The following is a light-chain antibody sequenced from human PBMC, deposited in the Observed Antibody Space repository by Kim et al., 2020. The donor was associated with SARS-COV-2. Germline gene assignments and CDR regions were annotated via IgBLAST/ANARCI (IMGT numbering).Light chain of an antibody. CDR2: GAS. V-gene: IGKV3-20*01. Sequence: SPGEKATLSCRVSQSVSSSYLAWYQQKPGQAPRLLIDGASNWATGIPDRFSGSGSGTDFTLTISGVEPEDSAVYYCQQYGSSPQTFGQGTKVEIK. CDR3: QQYGSSPQT. CDR1: QSVSSSY. J-gene: IGKJ1*01.